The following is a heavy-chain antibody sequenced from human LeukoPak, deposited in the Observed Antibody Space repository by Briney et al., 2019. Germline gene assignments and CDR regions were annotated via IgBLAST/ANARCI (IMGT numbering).Heavy chain of an antibody. CDR3: AKDVPTAYFDY. V-gene: IGHV3-30*02. CDR2: VRYDETTK. J-gene: IGHJ4*02. D-gene: IGHD2-2*01. Sequence: GGSLRLSCAASGFTFSNYGMHWVRQAPGKGLEWVAFVRYDETTKFYADSVEGRFTISRDNSKTTLYLQMNSLRAEDTAVYYCAKDVPTAYFDYWGQGTLVTVSS. CDR1: GFTFSNYG.